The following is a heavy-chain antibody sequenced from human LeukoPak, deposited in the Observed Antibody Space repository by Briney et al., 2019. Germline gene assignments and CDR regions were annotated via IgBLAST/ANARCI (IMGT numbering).Heavy chain of an antibody. Sequence: GASVKVSCKASGGTFSSYAISWVRQAPGQGLEWMGGIIPIFGTANYAQKFQGRVTITAEESTSIAYMELSSLRSEDTAVYYCARLKYNWNGLGVVLGDYYMDVWGKGTTVTISS. CDR1: GGTFSSYA. CDR2: IIPIFGTA. J-gene: IGHJ6*03. CDR3: ARLKYNWNGLGVVLGDYYMDV. V-gene: IGHV1-69*13. D-gene: IGHD1-1*01.